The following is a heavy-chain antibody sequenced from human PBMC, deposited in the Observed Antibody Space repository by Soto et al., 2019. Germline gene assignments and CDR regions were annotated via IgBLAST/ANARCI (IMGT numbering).Heavy chain of an antibody. Sequence: GGSLRLSCAASGFTFSNYWMHWVRQAPGKGLLWVARINSEGSGISYADSVKGRFTISRDNARNTLYLQMDSLRADDTALYYCTREPSYSGYGVFGYWGQGTLVTVSS. D-gene: IGHD5-12*01. V-gene: IGHV3-74*01. J-gene: IGHJ4*02. CDR3: TREPSYSGYGVFGY. CDR2: INSEGSGI. CDR1: GFTFSNYW.